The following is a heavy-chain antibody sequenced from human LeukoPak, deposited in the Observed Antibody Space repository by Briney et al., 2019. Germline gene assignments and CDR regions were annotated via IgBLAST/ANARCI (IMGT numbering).Heavy chain of an antibody. Sequence: SETLSLTCAVYGGSISSFYWSWIRQPPGKGLEWIGDIYYSGSTKYNPSLMTRVTISVDTSKNQFSLKLTSVTAADTAVYYCARDRAVAGRENWFDPWGQGTLVTVSS. J-gene: IGHJ5*02. CDR3: ARDRAVAGRENWFDP. CDR2: IYYSGST. CDR1: GGSISSFY. D-gene: IGHD6-19*01. V-gene: IGHV4-59*01.